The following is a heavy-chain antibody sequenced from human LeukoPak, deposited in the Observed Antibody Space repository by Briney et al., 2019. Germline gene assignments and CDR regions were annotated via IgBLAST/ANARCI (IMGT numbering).Heavy chain of an antibody. CDR2: IKEDGSDK. D-gene: IGHD3-16*01. CDR3: VRESSVWVGPGIGRPLDV. Sequence: GGSLRLSCAASGFTFRRYALGWVRQAPEKGLEWVANIKEDGSDKQYVDSVQGRFTISRDNAENSLYLQMNSLRAEDTAVYYCVRESSVWVGPGIGRPLDVWGKGTAVTVSS. CDR1: GFTFRRYA. V-gene: IGHV3-7*01. J-gene: IGHJ6*04.